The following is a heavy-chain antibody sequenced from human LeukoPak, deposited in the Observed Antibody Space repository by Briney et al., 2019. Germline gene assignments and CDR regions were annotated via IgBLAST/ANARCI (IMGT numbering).Heavy chain of an antibody. CDR2: ISSDGSRT. V-gene: IGHV3-74*01. Sequence: GGSLGLSCAASGFTFSNYWMHWVRQAPGKGLVWVSRISSDGSRTNYADSVKGRFTISRDNAKNTLYLQMNSLRPEDTAVYYCAAGGSYEESDYWGQGTLVTVSS. J-gene: IGHJ4*02. CDR3: AAGGSYEESDY. CDR1: GFTFSNYW. D-gene: IGHD1-26*01.